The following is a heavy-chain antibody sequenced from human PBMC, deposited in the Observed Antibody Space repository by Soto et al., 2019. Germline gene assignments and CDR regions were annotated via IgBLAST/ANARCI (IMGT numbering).Heavy chain of an antibody. CDR1: GFTFSSYG. CDR3: ARGGYDFLTGPVYYFDY. D-gene: IGHD3-9*01. CDR2: IWYDGSNK. J-gene: IGHJ4*02. Sequence: GGSLRLSCAASGFTFSSYGMHWVRQAPGKGLEWVAVIWYDGSNKYYADSVKGRFTISRDNSKNTLYLQMNSLRAEDKAFYFCARGGYDFLTGPVYYFDYWGQGTLVTVSS. V-gene: IGHV3-33*01.